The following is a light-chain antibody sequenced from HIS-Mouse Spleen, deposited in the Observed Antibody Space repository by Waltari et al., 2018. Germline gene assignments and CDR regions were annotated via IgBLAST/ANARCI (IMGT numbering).Light chain of an antibody. CDR1: SSDVGSYNL. CDR2: EGS. V-gene: IGLV2-23*01. J-gene: IGLJ3*02. Sequence: QSALTQPASVSGSPAQSITISCPGTSSDVGSYNLVSLYQQHPGKAPKLMIYEGSKRPSGVSNRFSGSKSGNTASLTISGLQAEDEADYYCCSYAGSSTYWVFGGGTKLTVL. CDR3: CSYAGSSTYWV.